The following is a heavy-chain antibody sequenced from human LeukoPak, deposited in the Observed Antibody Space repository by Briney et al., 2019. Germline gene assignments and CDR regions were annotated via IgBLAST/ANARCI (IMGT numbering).Heavy chain of an antibody. CDR1: GYTFTGNF. Sequence: ASVKVSCKASGYTFTGNFMHWVRQAPGQGLEWMGWINPDSGATEYAQRFQGRVTLTSDTSVSTAYMVLTSLKSDDTAVYFCAREIWFFDSWGQGTLVTVSS. D-gene: IGHD3-10*01. J-gene: IGHJ5*01. CDR3: AREIWFFDS. V-gene: IGHV1-2*02. CDR2: INPDSGAT.